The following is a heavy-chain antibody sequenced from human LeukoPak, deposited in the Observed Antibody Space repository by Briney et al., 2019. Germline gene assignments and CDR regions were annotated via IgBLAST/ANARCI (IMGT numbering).Heavy chain of an antibody. Sequence: SQTLSLTCTVSGGSISSGGYYWSWIRQHPGKGLEWIGYIYYSGSTYYNPSLKSRVTISVDTSKNQFSLKLSSVTAADTAVYYCARNLLWLGELRSFDYWGQGTLVTVSS. V-gene: IGHV4-31*03. CDR1: GGSISSGGYY. CDR2: IYYSGST. CDR3: ARNLLWLGELRSFDY. D-gene: IGHD3-10*01. J-gene: IGHJ4*02.